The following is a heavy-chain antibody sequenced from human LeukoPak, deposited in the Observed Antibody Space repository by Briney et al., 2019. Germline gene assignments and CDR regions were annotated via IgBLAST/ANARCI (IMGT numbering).Heavy chain of an antibody. J-gene: IGHJ5*02. CDR2: IYYSGST. CDR1: GGPISSYY. CDR3: ARTYYDILTGYPYNWFDP. D-gene: IGHD3-9*01. Sequence: PSETLSLTCTASGGPISSYYWSWIRQPPGKGLEWIGYIYYSGSTNYNPSLKSRVTISVDTSKNQFSLKLSSVTAADTAVYYCARTYYDILTGYPYNWFDPWGQGTLVTVSS. V-gene: IGHV4-59*01.